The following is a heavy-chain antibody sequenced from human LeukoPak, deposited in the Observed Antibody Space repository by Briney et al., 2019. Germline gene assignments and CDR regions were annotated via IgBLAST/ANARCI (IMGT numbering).Heavy chain of an antibody. V-gene: IGHV2-5*02. CDR1: GSSLSTTGAG. CDR2: IYWDDDK. CDR3: SHSEVPAGTFDY. D-gene: IGHD2-2*01. Sequence: VSGPTLANPTQTITLTCTFTGSSLSTTGAGVAWIRQPPGKALEWLALIYWDDDKRYSPSLKSRLAITKNNYKNQVVLTITNMDPVDTATYYCSHSEVPAGTFDYWGQGTLVTVSS. J-gene: IGHJ4*02.